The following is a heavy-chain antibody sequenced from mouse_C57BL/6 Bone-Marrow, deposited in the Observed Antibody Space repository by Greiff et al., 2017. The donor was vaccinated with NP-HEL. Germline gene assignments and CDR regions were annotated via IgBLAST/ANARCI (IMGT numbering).Heavy chain of an antibody. V-gene: IGHV10-3*01. J-gene: IGHJ4*01. CDR3: VREKITTVVRAMDY. Sequence: EVQLVESGGGLVQPKGSLKLSCAASGFTFNTYAMHWVRQAPGKGLEWVARIRSKSSNYATYYADSVKDRFTISRDDSQSMLYLQMNNLKTEDTAMYYCVREKITTVVRAMDYWGQGTSVTVSS. D-gene: IGHD1-1*01. CDR2: IRSKSSNYAT. CDR1: GFTFNTYA.